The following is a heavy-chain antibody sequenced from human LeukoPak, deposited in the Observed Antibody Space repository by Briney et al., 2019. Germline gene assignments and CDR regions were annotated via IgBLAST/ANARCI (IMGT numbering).Heavy chain of an antibody. CDR1: GGSISSYY. CDR3: ARVSGGGLFDY. D-gene: IGHD3-16*01. J-gene: IGHJ4*02. Sequence: SETLSLTCTVSGGSISSYYWSWIRQPPGKGLEWIGYIYYSGSTNYNPSLKSRVTISVDTSKNQFSLKLSSVTAADTAVYYCARVSGGGLFDYWGQGTLVTVSS. V-gene: IGHV4-59*01. CDR2: IYYSGST.